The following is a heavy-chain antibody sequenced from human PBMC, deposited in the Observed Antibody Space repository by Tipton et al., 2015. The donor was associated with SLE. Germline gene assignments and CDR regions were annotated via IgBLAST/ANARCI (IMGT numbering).Heavy chain of an antibody. CDR2: INHVGRT. CDR3: ARGRGGEFLDY. Sequence: TLSLTCAVYGGSLSGYYRSWIRQSPGKGLEWIDDINHVGRTNYNPSLRSRATISIDTSKNQFSLKLTSVTAADTAVYYCARGRGGEFLDYWGQGTLVTVSS. V-gene: IGHV4-34*01. CDR1: GGSLSGYY. J-gene: IGHJ4*02. D-gene: IGHD3-16*01.